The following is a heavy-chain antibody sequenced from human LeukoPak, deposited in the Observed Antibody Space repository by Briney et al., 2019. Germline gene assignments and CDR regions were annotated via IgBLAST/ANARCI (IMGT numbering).Heavy chain of an antibody. D-gene: IGHD3-22*01. CDR2: INHSGST. J-gene: IGHJ1*01. CDR1: GGSFSGYY. CDR3: ARLGAYYYDSSGSKRYFQH. Sequence: PETLSLTCAVYGGSFSGYYWSWIRQPPGKGLEWIGEINHSGSTNYNPSLKSRVTISVDTSKNQFSLKLSSVTAADTAVYYCARLGAYYYDSSGSKRYFQHWGQGTLVTVSS. V-gene: IGHV4-34*01.